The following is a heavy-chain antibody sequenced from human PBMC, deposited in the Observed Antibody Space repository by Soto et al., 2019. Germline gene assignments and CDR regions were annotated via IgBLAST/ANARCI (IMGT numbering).Heavy chain of an antibody. Sequence: EVQLLESGGGLVQPGGSLRLSCAASGFTFSNHAMNWVRQSPGKGLEWASGITGGGLNTYYSDSLRGRFTISRDNSKNTMYIHMNSLSADDTAVYYCSKGGGYGTAYGAFDFWGQGTMVTVSS. CDR1: GFTFSNHA. D-gene: IGHD5-12*01. V-gene: IGHV3-23*01. CDR3: SKGGGYGTAYGAFDF. CDR2: ITGGGLNT. J-gene: IGHJ3*01.